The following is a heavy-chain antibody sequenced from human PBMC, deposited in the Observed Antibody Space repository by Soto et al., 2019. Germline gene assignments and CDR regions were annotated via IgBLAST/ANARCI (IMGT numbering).Heavy chain of an antibody. Sequence: QVQLEQSGAEVKKPGSSVKVSCKASGGTLSDHGVAWLRQAPGQGLERMGGTLPVFNAPKYAPRCQGRGTMASDKSTEIAYMELRSLRSEDTALYYCARGVVGSGNYYAGPSAFDIWGQGTMVIVSS. D-gene: IGHD3-10*01. J-gene: IGHJ3*02. CDR1: GGTLSDHG. CDR3: ARGVVGSGNYYAGPSAFDI. CDR2: TLPVFNAP. V-gene: IGHV1-69*06.